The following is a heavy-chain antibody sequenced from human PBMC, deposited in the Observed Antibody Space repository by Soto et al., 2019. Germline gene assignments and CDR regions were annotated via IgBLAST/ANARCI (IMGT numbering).Heavy chain of an antibody. CDR2: ISYDGSNK. Sequence: QVQLVESGGGVVQPGRSLRLSCAASGFAFSSYAMHWVRQAPGKGLEWVAIISYDGSNKYYADSVKGRFTISRDNSKNTLYLQMNSLRAEDTAVYYFARDNGRWLVYFDYWGQGTLVTVS. D-gene: IGHD4-17*01. CDR1: GFAFSSYA. V-gene: IGHV3-30-3*01. CDR3: ARDNGRWLVYFDY. J-gene: IGHJ4*02.